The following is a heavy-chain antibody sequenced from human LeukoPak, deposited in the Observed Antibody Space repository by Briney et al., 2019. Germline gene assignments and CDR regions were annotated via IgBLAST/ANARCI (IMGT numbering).Heavy chain of an antibody. D-gene: IGHD5-12*01. V-gene: IGHV1-46*01. CDR3: AIPYEKAGYDYGY. CDR1: GYTFTSYY. J-gene: IGHJ4*02. CDR2: INPSGGST. Sequence: ASVKVSCNASGYTFTSYYMHWVRQAPGQGLEWMGIINPSGGSTSYAQKFQGRVTMTRDTSTSTVYMELSSLRSEDTAVYYCAIPYEKAGYDYGYWGQGTLVTVSS.